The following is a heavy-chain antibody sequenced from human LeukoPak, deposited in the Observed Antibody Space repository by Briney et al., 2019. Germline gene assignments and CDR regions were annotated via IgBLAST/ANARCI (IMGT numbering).Heavy chain of an antibody. Sequence: PSETLSLTCAVSGGSVSSGSYYWSWIRQPPGKGLEWIGYIYYGGSTNYNPSLKSRVTISVDTSKNRFSLKLSSVTAADTAVYYCARRTRERGYSYGPIDYWGQGTLVTVSS. V-gene: IGHV4-61*03. CDR1: GGSVSSGSYY. J-gene: IGHJ4*02. CDR3: ARRTRERGYSYGPIDY. D-gene: IGHD5-18*01. CDR2: IYYGGST.